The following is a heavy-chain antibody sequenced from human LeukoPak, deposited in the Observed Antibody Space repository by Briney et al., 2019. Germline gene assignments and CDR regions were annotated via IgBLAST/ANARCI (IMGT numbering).Heavy chain of an antibody. V-gene: IGHV3-53*01. CDR2: IYSGGST. CDR3: ARERDGNIFDY. Sequence: GGSLRLSCAASGFTVSSNYMSWVRQAPGEGLEWVSVIYSGGSTYYADSVKGRFTISRDNSKNTLYLQMNSLRAEDTAVYYCARERDGNIFDYWGQGTLVTVSS. CDR1: GFTVSSNY. J-gene: IGHJ4*02. D-gene: IGHD4-23*01.